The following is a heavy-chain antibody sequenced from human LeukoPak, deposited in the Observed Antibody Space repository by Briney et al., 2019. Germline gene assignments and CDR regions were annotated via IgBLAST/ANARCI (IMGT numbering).Heavy chain of an antibody. J-gene: IGHJ5*02. V-gene: IGHV1-2*02. Sequence: ASVKVSCKASGYTFTGYYMHWVRQAPGEGLEWMGWINHNSGGTNYAQKLQGRVTMTRDTSISTAYMELSRLRSDDTAVYYCSGSFIRAFDPWGQGTLVTVSS. CDR2: INHNSGGT. CDR3: SGSFIRAFDP. D-gene: IGHD1-26*01. CDR1: GYTFTGYY.